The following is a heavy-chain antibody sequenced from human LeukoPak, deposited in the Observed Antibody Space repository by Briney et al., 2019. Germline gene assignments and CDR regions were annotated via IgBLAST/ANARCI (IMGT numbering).Heavy chain of an antibody. CDR2: FSGSGDST. J-gene: IGHJ4*02. CDR3: AKEGFLEWFLFDS. CDR1: GITFGNYA. D-gene: IGHD3-3*01. V-gene: IGHV3-23*01. Sequence: PGRSLRLSCAASGITFGNYAMTWVGQAPGKGLEWVSTFSGSGDSTYYADSVKGRFTISRDNSKNTLYLQMNSLRAEDTAVYYCAKEGFLEWFLFDSWGQGTLVTVSS.